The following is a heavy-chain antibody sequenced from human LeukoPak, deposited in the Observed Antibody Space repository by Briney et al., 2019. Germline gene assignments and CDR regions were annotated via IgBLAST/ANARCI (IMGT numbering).Heavy chain of an antibody. Sequence: GGSLRLSCAASGFTFSPYSMNWVRQAPGKGLQWVSLISSSSSYIYYADSVKGRFTISRDNAKNSLFLQMNSLRAEDTAVYYCAKDPAARPLRLITDDAFDIWGQGTMVTVSS. CDR3: AKDPAARPLRLITDDAFDI. CDR2: ISSSSSYI. J-gene: IGHJ3*02. V-gene: IGHV3-21*01. D-gene: IGHD2-21*02. CDR1: GFTFSPYS.